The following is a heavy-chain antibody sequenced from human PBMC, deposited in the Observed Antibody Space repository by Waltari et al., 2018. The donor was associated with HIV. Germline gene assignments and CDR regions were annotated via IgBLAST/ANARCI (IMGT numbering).Heavy chain of an antibody. CDR2: SRFKARNYTT. Sequence: EVQLVASGGGLVVPGGSLRLSCAASGFTFSAHYLHRVRRAPGKGLEWVVRSRFKARNYTTEYAASVKGRFSLSRDDSKDLLCLQMESLKTEDTAVYYCTRNFEVGGRFYADYWGQGTLVTVSS. V-gene: IGHV3-72*01. J-gene: IGHJ4*02. CDR3: TRNFEVGGRFYADY. CDR1: GFTFSAHY. D-gene: IGHD1-26*01.